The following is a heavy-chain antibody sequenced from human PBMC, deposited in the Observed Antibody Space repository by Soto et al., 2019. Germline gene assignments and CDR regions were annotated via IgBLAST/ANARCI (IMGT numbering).Heavy chain of an antibody. J-gene: IGHJ5*02. V-gene: IGHV3-30*03. CDR3: AARNWFDP. Sequence: QVQLVESGGGVVQPGRSLRLSCAASGFTFSSYGMHWVRQAPGKGLEGVAVISYDGSNKYYADSVKGRFTISRDNSKNTLYLQMNSLRAEDTAVYYCAARNWFDPWGQGTLVTVSS. CDR1: GFTFSSYG. CDR2: ISYDGSNK.